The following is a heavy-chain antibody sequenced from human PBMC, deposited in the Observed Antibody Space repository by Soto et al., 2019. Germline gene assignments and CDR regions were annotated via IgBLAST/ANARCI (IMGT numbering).Heavy chain of an antibody. V-gene: IGHV3-7*04. CDR1: GFTFSGYW. CDR3: ARDGYHYVMDL. CDR2: INQDGSGK. J-gene: IGHJ6*02. Sequence: EAQLVESGGGLVQPGGSLRLSCAASGFTFSGYWMSWVRQAPGKGLEWVANINQDGSGKYYMDSVKGRFTISRDNTKNSLYLQMNSLGDDDTAGYYCARDGYHYVMDLWGQGTTVTVSS.